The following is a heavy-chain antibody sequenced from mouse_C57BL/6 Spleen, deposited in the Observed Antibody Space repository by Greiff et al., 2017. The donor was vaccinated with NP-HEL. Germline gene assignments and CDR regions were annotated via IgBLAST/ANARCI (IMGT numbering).Heavy chain of an antibody. CDR3: ARGVTTVVGYAMDY. CDR1: GYTFTSYG. D-gene: IGHD1-1*01. J-gene: IGHJ4*01. V-gene: IGHV1-81*01. CDR2: IYPRSGNT. Sequence: VQVLESGAELARPGASVKLSCKASGYTFTSYGISWVKQRTGQGLEWIGEIYPRSGNTYYNEKFKGKATLTADKSSSTAYMELRSLTSEDSAVYFCARGVTTVVGYAMDYWGQGTSVTVSS.